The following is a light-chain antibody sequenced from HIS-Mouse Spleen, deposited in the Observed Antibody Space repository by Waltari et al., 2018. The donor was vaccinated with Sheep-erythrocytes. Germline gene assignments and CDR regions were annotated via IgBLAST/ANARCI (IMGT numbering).Light chain of an antibody. CDR1: SSDVGGYNY. J-gene: IGLJ1*01. V-gene: IGLV2-11*01. CDR3: CSYAGSYNHV. Sequence: QSALTQPRAVSGSPGQSVTIPCTGTSSDVGGYNYVPWYQPHTGKAPKLMFYDVRKRPSGVPDRFSGSKSGNTASLTISGLQAEDEADYYCCSYAGSYNHVFATGTKVTVL. CDR2: DVR.